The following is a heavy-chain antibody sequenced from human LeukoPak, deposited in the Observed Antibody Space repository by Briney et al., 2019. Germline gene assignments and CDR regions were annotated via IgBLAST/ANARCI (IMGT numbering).Heavy chain of an antibody. Sequence: PGGSLRLSCAASGFTFSSYSMNWVRQAPGKGLEWVSSISSSSSYIYYADSVKGRFTISRDNAKNSLYLQMNSLRAEDTAVYYCARDPSSYYYDSSGQLNWFDPWGQGTLVTVSS. V-gene: IGHV3-21*01. CDR3: ARDPSSYYYDSSGQLNWFDP. D-gene: IGHD3-22*01. J-gene: IGHJ5*02. CDR2: ISSSSSYI. CDR1: GFTFSSYS.